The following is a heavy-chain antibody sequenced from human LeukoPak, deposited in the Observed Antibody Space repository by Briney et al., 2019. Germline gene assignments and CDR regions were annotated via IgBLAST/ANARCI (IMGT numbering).Heavy chain of an antibody. V-gene: IGHV4-4*07. CDR1: GGSISSYY. D-gene: IGHD3-22*01. Sequence: SETLSLTCTVPGGSISSYYWSWIRQPAGKGLEWIGRIYTSGSTNYNPSLKSRVTMSVDTSKNQFSLKLSSVTAADTAVYYCARDVDSSGYYSYYYYYGMDVWGQGTTVTVSS. CDR3: ARDVDSSGYYSYYYYYGMDV. CDR2: IYTSGST. J-gene: IGHJ6*02.